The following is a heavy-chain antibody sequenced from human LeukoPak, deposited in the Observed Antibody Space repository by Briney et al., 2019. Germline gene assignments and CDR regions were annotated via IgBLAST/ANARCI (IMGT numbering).Heavy chain of an antibody. V-gene: IGHV3-23*01. D-gene: IGHD1-26*01. CDR1: GFTFIDYA. CDR3: AKDRGLYSGVFAFDM. Sequence: PGGSLRLSCVASGFTFIDYAMTWVRQGPGKGLEWVSSISSRNGNTFYSDSVKGRFTISRDDSKKTLYLQMNTLRAEDTATYFCAKDRGLYSGVFAFDMWGQGTLVTVSS. CDR2: ISSRNGNT. J-gene: IGHJ3*02.